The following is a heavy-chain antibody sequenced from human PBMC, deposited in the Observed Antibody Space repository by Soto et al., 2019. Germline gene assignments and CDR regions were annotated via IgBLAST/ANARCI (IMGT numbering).Heavy chain of an antibody. V-gene: IGHV3-48*02. CDR1: GFTFSSYS. J-gene: IGHJ4*02. CDR3: ARGLPQRGPTEFDY. D-gene: IGHD2-2*01. CDR2: ISSSSSTI. Sequence: EVQLVESGGGLVQPGGSLRLSCAASGFTFSSYSMNWVRQAPGKGLEWVSYISSSSSTIYYADSVKGRFTISRDTAKNSLYLQMNSLRDEDTAVYYCARGLPQRGPTEFDYWGQGTLVTVSS.